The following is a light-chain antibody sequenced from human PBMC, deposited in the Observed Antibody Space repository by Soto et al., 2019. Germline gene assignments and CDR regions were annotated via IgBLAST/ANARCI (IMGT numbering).Light chain of an antibody. J-gene: IGKJ5*01. Sequence: IVMTHSPGTLCVSRGERATLSCRASLSVSTNLAGYQQKPGQAPRLLIFGASSRATVIPDRFSGSGSGTDFTLTINRLEPEDFAVYYCQQYGRSVPITFGQGTRLEIK. V-gene: IGKV3-20*01. CDR2: GAS. CDR3: QQYGRSVPIT. CDR1: LSVSTN.